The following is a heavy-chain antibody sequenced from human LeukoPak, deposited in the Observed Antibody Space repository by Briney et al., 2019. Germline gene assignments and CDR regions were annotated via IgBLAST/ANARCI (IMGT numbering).Heavy chain of an antibody. Sequence: GSLRLSCAASGFIFSSYGMHWVRQAPGKGLEWVTFIRFDGSNTYYSDSVKGRFTISRDNSKNTLYLQMNSLRGEDTAVYYCAKGIGGVIVKSLLHSAFDIWGQGTMVTVSS. CDR3: AKGIGGVIVKSLLHSAFDI. D-gene: IGHD3-16*02. V-gene: IGHV3-30*02. CDR2: IRFDGSNT. J-gene: IGHJ3*02. CDR1: GFIFSSYG.